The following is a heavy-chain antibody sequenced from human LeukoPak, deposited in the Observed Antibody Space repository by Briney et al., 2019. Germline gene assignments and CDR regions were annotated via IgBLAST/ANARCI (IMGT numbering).Heavy chain of an antibody. Sequence: PGRSLRLSCAASGFTFSSYAMPWVRQAPGKGLEWVAVISYDGSNKYYADSVKGRFTISRDKSKNTLYLQMNSLRAEDTAVYYCARRASSGYYGDLDYWGQGTLVTVSS. J-gene: IGHJ4*02. D-gene: IGHD3-22*01. CDR1: GFTFSSYA. V-gene: IGHV3-30*04. CDR3: ARRASSGYYGDLDY. CDR2: ISYDGSNK.